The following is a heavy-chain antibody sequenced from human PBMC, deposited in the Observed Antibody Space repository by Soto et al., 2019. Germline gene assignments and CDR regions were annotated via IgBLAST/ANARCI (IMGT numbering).Heavy chain of an antibody. CDR3: ARVSGYYLPDY. V-gene: IGHV1-3*01. D-gene: IGHD5-12*01. J-gene: IGHJ4*02. CDR2: INAGNGNT. CDR1: GYTFTNYA. Sequence: GASVKVSCKASGYTFTNYAMHWVRQAPGQRLEWMGWINAGNGNTKYSQKFQGRVTITRDTSASTAYMELSSLRSEDTAVYYCARVSGYYLPDYWGQGTMGTVSS.